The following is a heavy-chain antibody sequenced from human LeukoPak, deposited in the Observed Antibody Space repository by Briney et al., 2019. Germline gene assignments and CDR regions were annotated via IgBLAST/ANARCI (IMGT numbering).Heavy chain of an antibody. Sequence: SRASYADSVKGRFTISRDNAKNTLYLQVNSLRDEDTAVYYCARGGFDLWGQGTLVTVSS. J-gene: IGHJ4*02. CDR2: SRA. CDR3: ARGGFDL. V-gene: IGHV3-74*01.